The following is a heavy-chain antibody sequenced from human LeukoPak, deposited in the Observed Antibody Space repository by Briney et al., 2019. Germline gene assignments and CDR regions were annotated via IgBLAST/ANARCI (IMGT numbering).Heavy chain of an antibody. J-gene: IGHJ6*03. CDR1: GFTFSSYS. D-gene: IGHD3-22*01. CDR2: ISSSSSTI. V-gene: IGHV3-48*01. Sequence: GGSLRLSYAASGFTFSSYSMNWVRQAPGKGLEWVSYISSSSSTIYYADSVKGRFTISRDNAKNSLYLQMNSLRAEDTAVYYCARDHPDYYDSSGYYLYYYYYMDVWGNGTTVTVSS. CDR3: ARDHPDYYDSSGYYLYYYYYMDV.